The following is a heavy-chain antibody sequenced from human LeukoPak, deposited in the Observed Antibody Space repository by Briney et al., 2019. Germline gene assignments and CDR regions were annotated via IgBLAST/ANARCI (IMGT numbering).Heavy chain of an antibody. CDR1: GGSLSSYY. Sequence: SETLSLTCTVSGGSLSSYYWSWIRQPPGRGLEWIGYIHYSGTTNYNPSLKSRVTISIDTSKNQFSLRLSSVTAADTAVYYCARLRGWADAFDIWGQGTMVTVSS. D-gene: IGHD6-19*01. CDR3: ARLRGWADAFDI. CDR2: IHYSGTT. V-gene: IGHV4-59*08. J-gene: IGHJ3*02.